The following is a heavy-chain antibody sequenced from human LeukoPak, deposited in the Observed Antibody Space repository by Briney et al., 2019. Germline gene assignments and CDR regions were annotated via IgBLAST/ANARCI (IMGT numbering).Heavy chain of an antibody. Sequence: GGSLRLSCAASGFTVSSNYMSWVRQAPGKGLEWVSVIYSGGSTYYADSVKGRFTTSRHNSKNTLYLQMNSLRAEDTAVYYCARRLKSDYVDAFDIWGQGTMVTVSS. CDR1: GFTVSSNY. CDR3: ARRLKSDYVDAFDI. V-gene: IGHV3-53*04. D-gene: IGHD4-17*01. CDR2: IYSGGST. J-gene: IGHJ3*02.